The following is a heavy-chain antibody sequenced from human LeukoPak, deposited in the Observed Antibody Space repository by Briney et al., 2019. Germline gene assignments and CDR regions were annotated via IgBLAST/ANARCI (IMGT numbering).Heavy chain of an antibody. V-gene: IGHV1-18*01. CDR2: ISACNGNT. CDR1: GYTFTSYG. Sequence: ASVKVSCKASGYTFTSYGISWVRQAPGQGLEWMGWISACNGNTNYAQKLQGRVTMTTDTSTSTAYMELRSLRSDDTAVYYCARLHARSIIEYYYYGMDVWGQGTTVTVSS. D-gene: IGHD3-10*01. J-gene: IGHJ6*02. CDR3: ARLHARSIIEYYYYGMDV.